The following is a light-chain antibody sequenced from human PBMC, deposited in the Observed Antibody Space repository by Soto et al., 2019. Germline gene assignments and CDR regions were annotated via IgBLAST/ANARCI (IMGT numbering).Light chain of an antibody. CDR1: QNINFN. CDR3: QQYHNWPPLT. V-gene: IGKV3D-15*01. J-gene: IGKJ4*01. Sequence: ETLMTPSPAILFASTGERDTLSCGASQNINFNLAWYQQKPGQAPRVLIYGASSRASGIPDRFSGSGSGTDFTLTISRLEHDDFAFYYCQQYHNWPPLTFGGGTKVDIK. CDR2: GAS.